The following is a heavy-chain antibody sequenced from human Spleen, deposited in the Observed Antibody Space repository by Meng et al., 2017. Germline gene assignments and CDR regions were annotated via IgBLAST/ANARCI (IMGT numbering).Heavy chain of an antibody. Sequence: ESGPGLVRPSETLSLPCTVSAGSISGHYWSWIRPPPVKGLEWIGYIYSTGSTNYNPSLKSRVTLSVDTSTNQFSLRLNSVTAADTAIYYCASHSYYDSTGYHDYWGQGALVTVSS. J-gene: IGHJ4*02. CDR2: IYSTGST. V-gene: IGHV4-59*11. CDR3: ASHSYYDSTGYHDY. D-gene: IGHD3-16*01. CDR1: AGSISGHY.